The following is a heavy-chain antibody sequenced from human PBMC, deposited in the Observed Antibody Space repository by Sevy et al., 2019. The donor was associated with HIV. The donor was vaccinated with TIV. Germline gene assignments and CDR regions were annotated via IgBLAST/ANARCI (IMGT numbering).Heavy chain of an antibody. D-gene: IGHD3-3*01. Sequence: GGSLRRSCAASGFTFSSYAMSWVRQAPGKGLEWVSSISGSGGSTYYADSVKGRFTISRDNSKNTLYLQMKSRRAEDSAVYYCAKGYDFWSGYYGYYYYGMDVWGQGPTVTASS. CDR1: GFTFSSYA. J-gene: IGHJ6*02. CDR2: ISGSGGST. V-gene: IGHV3-23*01. CDR3: AKGYDFWSGYYGYYYYGMDV.